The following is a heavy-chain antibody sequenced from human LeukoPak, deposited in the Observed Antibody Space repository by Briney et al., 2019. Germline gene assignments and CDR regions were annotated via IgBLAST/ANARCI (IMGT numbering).Heavy chain of an antibody. V-gene: IGHV4-34*01. CDR3: ARQPLGYCSSTSCFSYYYYMDV. CDR1: GGSFSGYY. CDR2: INHSGST. Sequence: SETLSLTCAVYGGSFSGYYWSWIRQPPGKGLEWIGEINHSGSTNYNPSLKSRVTISVDTSKNQFSLKLSSVTAADTAVYYCARQPLGYCSSTSCFSYYYYMDVWGKGTTVTVPS. J-gene: IGHJ6*03. D-gene: IGHD2-2*01.